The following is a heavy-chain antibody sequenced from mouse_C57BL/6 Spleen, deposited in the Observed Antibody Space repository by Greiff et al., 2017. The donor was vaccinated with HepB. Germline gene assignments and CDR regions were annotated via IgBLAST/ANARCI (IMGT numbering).Heavy chain of an antibody. CDR1: GFTFSDYG. Sequence: EVNLVESGGGLVKPGGSLKLSCAASGFTFSDYGMHWVRQAPEKGLEWVAYISSGSSTIYYADTVKGRFTISRDNAKNTLFLQMTSLRSEDTAMYYCAREGGYDVYYFDYWGQGTTLTVSS. V-gene: IGHV5-17*01. D-gene: IGHD2-2*01. CDR3: AREGGYDVYYFDY. CDR2: ISSGSSTI. J-gene: IGHJ2*01.